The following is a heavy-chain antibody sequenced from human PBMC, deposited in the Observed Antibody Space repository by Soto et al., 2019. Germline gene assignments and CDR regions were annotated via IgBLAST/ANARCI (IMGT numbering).Heavy chain of an antibody. J-gene: IGHJ5*01. CDR2: ISGSGVRT. D-gene: IGHD6-6*01. V-gene: IGHV3-23*01. CDR3: AKDHAREQFVRGENWFDS. Sequence: GGSLRLSCSASGFIFSNYAMSWARQAPGKGLEWVSTISGSGVRTYYADSVKGRFTISRDNSKNTLDLQMNNLRVEDTAIYYCAKDHAREQFVRGENWFDSWGQGTLVTVSS. CDR1: GFIFSNYA.